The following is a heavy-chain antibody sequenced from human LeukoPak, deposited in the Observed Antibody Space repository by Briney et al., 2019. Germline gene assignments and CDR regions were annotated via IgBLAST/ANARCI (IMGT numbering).Heavy chain of an antibody. CDR1: GYTFTSYG. CDR2: ISAYNGNT. D-gene: IGHD3-22*01. J-gene: IGHJ4*02. Sequence: ASVKVSCKDSGYTFTSYGISWVRQAPGQGVEWMGWISAYNGNTNYAQKLQGGVTMTTDTSTSTAYMELRSLRSDDTAVYYCARDRAGYYDSSGHVDYWGQGTLVTVSS. CDR3: ARDRAGYYDSSGHVDY. V-gene: IGHV1-18*01.